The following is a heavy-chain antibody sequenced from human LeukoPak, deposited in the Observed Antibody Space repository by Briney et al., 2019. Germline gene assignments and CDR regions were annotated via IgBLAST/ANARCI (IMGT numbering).Heavy chain of an antibody. Sequence: SGGSLRLSCAASGFTFSNAWMAWVRQAPGKGLEWVAVIWYDGSNKYYADSVKGRFTISRDNSKNTLYLQMNSLRAEDTAVYYCARYAQYGSGLVDYWGQGTLVTVSS. V-gene: IGHV3-33*08. D-gene: IGHD3-10*01. CDR2: IWYDGSNK. CDR1: GFTFSNAW. J-gene: IGHJ4*02. CDR3: ARYAQYGSGLVDY.